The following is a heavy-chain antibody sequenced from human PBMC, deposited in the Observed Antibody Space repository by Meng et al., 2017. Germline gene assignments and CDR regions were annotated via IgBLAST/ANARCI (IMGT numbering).Heavy chain of an antibody. CDR2: IIPIFGTA. V-gene: IGHV1-69*01. J-gene: IGHJ4*02. CDR3: AREGPCGGDCSGFDY. CDR1: GGTFSSYA. Sequence: QVQLGQAGAEVKKPGSSVKVSCKASGGTFSSYAISWVRQAPGQGLEWMGGIIPIFGTANYAQKFQGRVTITADESTSTAYMELSSLRSEDTAVYYCAREGPCGGDCSGFDYWGQGTLVTVSS. D-gene: IGHD2-21*02.